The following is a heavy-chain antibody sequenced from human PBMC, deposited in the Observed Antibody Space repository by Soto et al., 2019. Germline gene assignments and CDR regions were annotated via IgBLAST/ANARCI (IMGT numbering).Heavy chain of an antibody. CDR1: GGSISSSSYY. Sequence: QLQLQESGPGLVKPSETLSLTCTVSGGSISSSSYYWGWIRQPPGKGLEWIGRIYYSGSNYYNPSPRNRYFLALEQPNNKLTLRLGAEPAAYTGVYYCARRGRRERKDYNWGQETLVTVSS. CDR2: IYYSGSN. J-gene: IGHJ4*02. V-gene: IGHV4-39*01. D-gene: IGHD3-16*01. CDR3: ARRGRRERKDYN.